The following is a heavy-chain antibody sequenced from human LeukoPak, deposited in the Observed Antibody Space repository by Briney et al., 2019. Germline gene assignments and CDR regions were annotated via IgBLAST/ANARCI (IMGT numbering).Heavy chain of an antibody. Sequence: GGSLRLSCSASGFTFSAYAMYWVRQAPGKGLEYVSGISNNGGSSFYADSVKGRFTISRDNSKNTLYLQMNSLRAEDTAVYYRTKIASVTGGDCWGQGTRLTVSS. D-gene: IGHD1-1*01. CDR2: ISNNGGSS. CDR3: TKIASVTGGDC. V-gene: IGHV3-64D*09. CDR1: GFTFSAYA. J-gene: IGHJ4*02.